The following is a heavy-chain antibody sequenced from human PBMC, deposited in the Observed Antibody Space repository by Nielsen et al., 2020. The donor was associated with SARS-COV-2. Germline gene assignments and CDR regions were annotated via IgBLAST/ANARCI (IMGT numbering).Heavy chain of an antibody. V-gene: IGHV3-7*01. CDR1: GFTFSSYW. Sequence: GESLKISCAASGFTFSSYWMSWVRQAPGKGLEWVANIKQDGSEKYYVDSVKGRFTISRDNAKNSLYLQMNSLRAEDTAVYYCAREIYYDSSGYLDYWGQGTLVTVSS. CDR3: AREIYYDSSGYLDY. J-gene: IGHJ4*02. CDR2: IKQDGSEK. D-gene: IGHD3-22*01.